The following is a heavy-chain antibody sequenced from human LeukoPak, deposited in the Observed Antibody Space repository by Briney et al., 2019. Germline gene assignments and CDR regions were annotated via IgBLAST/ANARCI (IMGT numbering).Heavy chain of an antibody. J-gene: IGHJ2*01. CDR1: GFTFSSYA. CDR3: ARDDRKVTTDWYFDL. Sequence: GGSLRLSCEASGFTFSSYAMHWVRQAPGKGLEWVAVISYDGSNKYYADSVKGRFTISRDNSKNTLYLQMNSLRAEDTAVYYCARDDRKVTTDWYFDLWGRGTLVTVSS. V-gene: IGHV3-30-3*01. D-gene: IGHD4-17*01. CDR2: ISYDGSNK.